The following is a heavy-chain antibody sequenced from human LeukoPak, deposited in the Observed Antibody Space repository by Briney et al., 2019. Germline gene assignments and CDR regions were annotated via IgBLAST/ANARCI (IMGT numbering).Heavy chain of an antibody. CDR3: ARDEQWLVPISRPFYGMDV. D-gene: IGHD6-19*01. J-gene: IGHJ6*02. V-gene: IGHV1-18*01. CDR1: GYTFTSYG. Sequence: ASVKVSCKASGYTFTSYGISWVRQAPGQGLEWMGWISAYNGNTNYAQKLQGRVTMTTDTSTSTAYMELRSLRSDDTAVYYCARDEQWLVPISRPFYGMDVWGQGTTVTVSS. CDR2: ISAYNGNT.